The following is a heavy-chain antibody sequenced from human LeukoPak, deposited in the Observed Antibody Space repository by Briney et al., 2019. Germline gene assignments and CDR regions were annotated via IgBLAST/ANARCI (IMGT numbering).Heavy chain of an antibody. D-gene: IGHD2-2*01. J-gene: IGHJ4*02. Sequence: ASVKVSCKVSGYTLTELSMHWVRQAPGKGLEWMGGFDPEDGETIYAQKFQGRVTMTEDTSTDTAYMELSSLRSEDTAVYCCATAPIYCSSTSCYHLDYWGQGTLVTVSS. V-gene: IGHV1-24*01. CDR2: FDPEDGET. CDR3: ATAPIYCSSTSCYHLDY. CDR1: GYTLTELS.